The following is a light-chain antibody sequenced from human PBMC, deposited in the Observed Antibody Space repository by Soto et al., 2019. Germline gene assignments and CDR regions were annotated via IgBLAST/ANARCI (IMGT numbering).Light chain of an antibody. CDR2: EDT. V-gene: IGLV2-23*01. Sequence: QSVLTQPASVSGSPGQSIAISCTGSSTDVGSSNLVSWYHHHPGRAPKVIIYEDTKRPSGVSNRFSDSKSANTASLTISEFQAGDVPSHILSLARVCGTWTKVTVL. CDR3: SLARV. J-gene: IGLJ1*01. CDR1: STDVGSSNL.